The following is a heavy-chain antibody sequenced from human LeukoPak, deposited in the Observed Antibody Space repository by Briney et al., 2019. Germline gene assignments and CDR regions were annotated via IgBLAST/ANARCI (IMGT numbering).Heavy chain of an antibody. CDR1: GFTFSSHA. CDR3: AKLCDWNSIDY. CDR2: ISDRGDNK. J-gene: IGHJ4*02. V-gene: IGHV3-23*01. Sequence: PGGSLRLSCAASGFTFSSHAMSWVRQAPGKGLEWVSAISDRGDNKQYTDSVKGRLTISRDNAKNSLYLQMSDLRSEDTALYYCAKLCDWNSIDYWGQGTLVAVSS. D-gene: IGHD1-7*01.